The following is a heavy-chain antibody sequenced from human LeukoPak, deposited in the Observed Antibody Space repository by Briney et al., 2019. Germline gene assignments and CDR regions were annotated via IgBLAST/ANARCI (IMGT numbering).Heavy chain of an antibody. J-gene: IGHJ6*02. Sequence: GGSLRLSCAASGFTFSSYAMRWVRQAPGKVLEWVAAISYDGSNKYYADSVKGRFTSARNNSKNTLYLQMNSLRAEDTAVYYCAREKSGYYYGMDVWGQGTTVTVSS. CDR3: AREKSGYYYGMDV. D-gene: IGHD3-10*01. V-gene: IGHV3-30-3*01. CDR2: ISYDGSNK. CDR1: GFTFSSYA.